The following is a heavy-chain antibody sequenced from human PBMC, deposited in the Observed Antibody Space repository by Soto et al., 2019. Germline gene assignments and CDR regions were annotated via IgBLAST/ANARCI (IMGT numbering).Heavy chain of an antibody. CDR3: ARGGAGATENWFDP. CDR2: INHSGST. D-gene: IGHD1-26*01. CDR1: GGSISSYY. Sequence: SETLSLTCTVSGGSISSYYWSWIRQPPGKGLEWIGEINHSGSTNYNPSLMSRVTISVDTSKNQFSLKLSSVTAADTAVYYCARGGAGATENWFDPWGQGTLVTVSS. V-gene: IGHV4-34*01. J-gene: IGHJ5*02.